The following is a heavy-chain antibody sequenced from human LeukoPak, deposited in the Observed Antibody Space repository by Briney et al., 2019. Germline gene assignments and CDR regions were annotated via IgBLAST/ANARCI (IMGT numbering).Heavy chain of an antibody. CDR1: GGSISSGCYY. D-gene: IGHD5-18*01. V-gene: IGHV4-31*03. Sequence: PSQTLSLTCTVSGGSISSGCYYWSWLRQHPGKGLEWIVYIYYSGCNYYNPSLQSRVTRSVYTTTNQFSLKLSTVTAAATAVYSCARGSGEYSYGIDYWGQGTLVTVSS. J-gene: IGHJ4*02. CDR3: ARGSGEYSYGIDY. CDR2: IYYSGCN.